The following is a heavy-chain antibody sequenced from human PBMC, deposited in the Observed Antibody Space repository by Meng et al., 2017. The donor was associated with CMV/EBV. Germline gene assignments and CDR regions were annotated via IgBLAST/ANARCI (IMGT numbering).Heavy chain of an antibody. V-gene: IGHV4-4*07. Sequence: GHLQGSGPGLAKPSETLSLTCTVSGGSISSYYWSWIRQPAGKGLEWIGRIYTSGSTNYNPSLKSRVTMSVDTSKNQFSLKLSSVTAADTAVYYCARGGLYYYDSSGHFDYWGQGTLVTVSS. D-gene: IGHD3-22*01. CDR1: GGSISSYY. J-gene: IGHJ4*02. CDR3: ARGGLYYYDSSGHFDY. CDR2: IYTSGST.